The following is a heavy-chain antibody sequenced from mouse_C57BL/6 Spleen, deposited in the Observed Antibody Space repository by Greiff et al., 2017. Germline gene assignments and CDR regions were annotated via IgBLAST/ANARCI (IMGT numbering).Heavy chain of an antibody. CDR1: GYTFTNYW. CDR3: ASYYGSFDY. Sequence: VQLQQSGAELVRPGTSVKMSCKASGYTFTNYWIGWAKQRPGHGLEWIGDIYPGGGYTNYNGKFKGKATLTADKSSSTAYMQLSSLTSEDSAVYFCASYYGSFDYWGQGTTLTVSS. CDR2: IYPGGGYT. V-gene: IGHV1-63*01. J-gene: IGHJ2*01. D-gene: IGHD1-1*01.